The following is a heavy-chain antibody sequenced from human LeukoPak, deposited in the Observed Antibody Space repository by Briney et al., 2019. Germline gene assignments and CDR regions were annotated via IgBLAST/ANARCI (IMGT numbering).Heavy chain of an antibody. CDR1: GFTFSSYG. CDR3: ARDTAFRGTYYGMDV. CDR2: ISSDGRNT. J-gene: IGHJ6*02. V-gene: IGHV3-30*03. D-gene: IGHD3-10*01. Sequence: GRSLRLSCAASGFTFSSYGMHWVRQAPGKGLEWVAVISSDGRNTYYADSVKGRFTISRDNSKNTLYLQMNSLRGEDTAVYFCARDTAFRGTYYGMDVWGQGTTVTVSS.